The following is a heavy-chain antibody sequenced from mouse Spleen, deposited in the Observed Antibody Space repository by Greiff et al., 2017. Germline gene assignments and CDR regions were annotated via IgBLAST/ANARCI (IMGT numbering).Heavy chain of an antibody. CDR1: GFNIKDYY. CDR2: IDPEDGDT. Sequence: EVQPQQSGAELVRPGASVKLSCTASGFNIKDYYMHWVKQRPEQGLEWIGRIDPEDGDTEYAPKFQGKATMTADTSSNTAYLQLSSLTSEDTAVYYCAKGGSGLWFAYWGQGTLVTVSA. CDR3: AKGGSGLWFAY. V-gene: IGHV14-1*01. J-gene: IGHJ3*01. D-gene: IGHD3-1*01.